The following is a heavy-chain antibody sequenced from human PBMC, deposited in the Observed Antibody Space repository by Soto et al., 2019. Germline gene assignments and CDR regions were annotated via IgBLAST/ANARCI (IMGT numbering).Heavy chain of an antibody. J-gene: IGHJ6*02. V-gene: IGHV1-69*01. CDR2: IIPISGTA. Sequence: QVQLVQSGAEVKKPGSSVKVSCKASGGTFSSYAISWVRQAPGQGLEWMGGIIPISGTANYAQKFQGRVTITAADYTSTAYMALSSTTSADAAVYYYARSQGSSTSIEISYYYYYGMDVWGQGTTVTVSS. CDR1: GGTFSSYA. CDR3: ARSQGSSTSIEISYYYYYGMDV. D-gene: IGHD2-2*01.